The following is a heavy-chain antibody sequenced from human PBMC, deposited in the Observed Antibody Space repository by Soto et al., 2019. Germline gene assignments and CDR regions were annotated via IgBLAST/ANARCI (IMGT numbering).Heavy chain of an antibody. J-gene: IGHJ4*02. CDR1: GFTFSSYA. CDR2: ISGSGGST. Sequence: EVQLLESGGGLVQPGGSLRLSCAASGFTFSSYAMSWVRQAPGKGLEWVSGISGSGGSTYYADSVKGRFTISRDNSKNTLYLQMDSLRAGDTAGYYWEYDTVIPLSFYFDYWGQGALVTLFS. V-gene: IGHV3-23*01. D-gene: IGHD3-16*02. CDR3: EYDTVIPLSFYFDY.